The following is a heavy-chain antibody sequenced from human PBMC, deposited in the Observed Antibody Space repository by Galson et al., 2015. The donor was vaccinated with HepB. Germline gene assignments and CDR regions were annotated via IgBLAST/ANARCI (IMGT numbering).Heavy chain of an antibody. J-gene: IGHJ4*02. CDR2: INPSGGST. CDR3: ARDSSITPERSFDY. V-gene: IGHV1-46*01. Sequence: SVKVSCKASGYTFTDYYIHWVRQAPGQGLEWLGIINPSGGSTTYAQEFQGRVTMTRDTSTSTVYMELSSLRSEDTAVYYCARDSSITPERSFDYWGQGALVTVSS. CDR1: GYTFTDYY.